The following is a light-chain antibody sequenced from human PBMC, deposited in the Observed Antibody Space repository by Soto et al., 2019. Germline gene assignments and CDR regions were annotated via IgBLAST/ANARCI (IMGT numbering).Light chain of an antibody. J-gene: IGKJ4*01. CDR3: RQYGYSLGFA. Sequence: EIVLTQSPGTLCLSPGERATLCCRASQSVSSNFLAWYQEKPGQAPRLLIYGASSRATGIPDRFSGSGSGIDFTLTISRLEPQDFAVYYCRQYGYSLGFAFGGGTKVDIK. CDR1: QSVSSNF. V-gene: IGKV3-20*01. CDR2: GAS.